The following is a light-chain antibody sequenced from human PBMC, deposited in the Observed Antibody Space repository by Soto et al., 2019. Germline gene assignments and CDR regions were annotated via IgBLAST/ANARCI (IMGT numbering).Light chain of an antibody. V-gene: IGKV3-11*01. CDR1: QSVSSY. CDR2: DAS. Sequence: EIVLTQSPATLSLSPGDRATLSCRASQSVSSYLAWYQHKPGQAPRLLIYDASNRAAGVPARFSGSGSGTDFTLTSSRLEPEDFAVYSCQQRSSWITFGQGTRLEIE. CDR3: QQRSSWIT. J-gene: IGKJ5*01.